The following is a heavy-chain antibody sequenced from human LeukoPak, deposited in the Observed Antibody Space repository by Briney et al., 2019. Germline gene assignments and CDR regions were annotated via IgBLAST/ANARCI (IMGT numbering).Heavy chain of an antibody. CDR3: ARGPKVGATRGDY. CDR2: ISPYNGNT. V-gene: IGHV1-18*01. CDR1: GYTFTNYG. J-gene: IGHJ4*02. Sequence: GSSVPVTCKASGYTFTNYGISWVRQAPGQGLDWMGCISPYNGNTNYAQKFQGRLTMTTDTSTSTAYMELRSLRSDDTAMYYCARGPKVGATRGDYWGQGTLVTVSS. D-gene: IGHD1-26*01.